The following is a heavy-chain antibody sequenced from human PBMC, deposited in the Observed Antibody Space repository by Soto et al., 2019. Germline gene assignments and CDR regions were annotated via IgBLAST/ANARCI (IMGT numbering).Heavy chain of an antibody. V-gene: IGHV3-11*01. CDR3: ARDKGDLELRNRWFDP. CDR2: ISSSGSTI. Sequence: QVQLVDSGGGLVKPGGSLRLSCAASGFTFSDYYMSWIRQAPGKGLEWVSYISSSGSTIYYADSVKGRFTISRDNAKNSLYLQMSSLRAEDTAVYYCARDKGDLELRNRWFDPWGQGTLVTVSS. J-gene: IGHJ5*02. D-gene: IGHD1-7*01. CDR1: GFTFSDYY.